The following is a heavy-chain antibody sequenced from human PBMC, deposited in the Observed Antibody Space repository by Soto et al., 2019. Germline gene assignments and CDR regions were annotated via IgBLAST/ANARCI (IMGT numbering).Heavy chain of an antibody. CDR1: GYSFTSYW. J-gene: IGHJ6*02. V-gene: IGHV5-51*01. CDR3: ARHGRRSSNSYYYYGIDV. Sequence: GESLKISCKGSGYSFTSYWIGWVRQMPGKGLEWMGIISPGDSATRYSPSFQGQVTISAARSISTAYLQWSSLKASATAIYNFARHGRRSSNSYYYYGIDVWGQWTTVTVSS. CDR2: ISPGDSAT.